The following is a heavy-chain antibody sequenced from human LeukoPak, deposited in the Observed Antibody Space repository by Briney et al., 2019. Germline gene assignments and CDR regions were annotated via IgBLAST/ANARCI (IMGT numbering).Heavy chain of an antibody. V-gene: IGHV1-24*01. J-gene: IGHJ4*02. CDR2: FDPEDGET. D-gene: IGHD1-7*01. Sequence: GASVKVSCKVSGYTLTELSMHWVRQAPGKGLEWMGGFDPEDGETIYAQKFQGRVTMTEDTSTDTAYMELSSLRSEDTAVYYCATDAKVNWNSDFGYWGQGTLVTVSS. CDR1: GYTLTELS. CDR3: ATDAKVNWNSDFGY.